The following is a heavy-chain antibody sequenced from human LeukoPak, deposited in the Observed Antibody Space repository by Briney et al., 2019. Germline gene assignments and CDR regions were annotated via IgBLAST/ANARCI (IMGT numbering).Heavy chain of an antibody. D-gene: IGHD6-19*01. CDR1: GGSISSSSYY. J-gene: IGHJ4*02. Sequence: SETLSLTCTVSGGSISSSSYYWGWIRQPPGNGLEWIGSIYYSGSTYYNPSLKSRVTISVDTSKNQFSLKLSSVTAADTAVYYCASFSSGPGYWGQGTLVTVSS. CDR3: ASFSSGPGY. V-gene: IGHV4-39*01. CDR2: IYYSGST.